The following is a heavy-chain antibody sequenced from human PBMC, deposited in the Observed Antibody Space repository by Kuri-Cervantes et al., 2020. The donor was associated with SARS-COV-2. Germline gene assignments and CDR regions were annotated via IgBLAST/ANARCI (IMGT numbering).Heavy chain of an antibody. J-gene: IGHJ4*02. D-gene: IGHD2-15*01. V-gene: IGHV3-7*01. CDR3: ASERAGPRGGFDS. CDR2: IKHDGSET. CDR1: GLTFSSSW. Sequence: GGSLRLPCDASGLTFSSSWMSWVRQAPGKGLEWVANIKHDGSETHYVDSVKGRFTTSRDNAKNLLYLQMNSLRADDTAVYYCASERAGPRGGFDSWGPGTLVTVSS.